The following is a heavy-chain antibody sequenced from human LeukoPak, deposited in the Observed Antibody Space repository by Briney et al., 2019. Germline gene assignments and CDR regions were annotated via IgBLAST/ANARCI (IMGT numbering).Heavy chain of an antibody. J-gene: IGHJ4*02. Sequence: ASVKVSCKASGYTFTGYYMHWVRQAPGQGLEWMGWINPSSGGTNYAQKFQGRVTMTRDTSISTAYMELSRLRSDDTAVYYCARRSGIAVAGAFDYWGQGTLVTVSS. D-gene: IGHD6-19*01. CDR2: INPSSGGT. CDR3: ARRSGIAVAGAFDY. V-gene: IGHV1-2*02. CDR1: GYTFTGYY.